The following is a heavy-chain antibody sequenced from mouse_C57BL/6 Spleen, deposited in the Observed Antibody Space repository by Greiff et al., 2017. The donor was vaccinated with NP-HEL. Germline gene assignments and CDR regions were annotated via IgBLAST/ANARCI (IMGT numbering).Heavy chain of an antibody. Sequence: QVQLQQPGTELVKPGASVKLSCKASGYTFTSYWMHWVKQRPGQGLEWIGNINPSNGGTNYNEKFKSKATLTVDKSSSTAYMQLSSLTSEDSAVYCGARGGGGYAMDYWGQGTSVTVSS. CDR1: GYTFTSYW. V-gene: IGHV1-53*01. CDR2: INPSNGGT. J-gene: IGHJ4*01. CDR3: ARGGGGYAMDY.